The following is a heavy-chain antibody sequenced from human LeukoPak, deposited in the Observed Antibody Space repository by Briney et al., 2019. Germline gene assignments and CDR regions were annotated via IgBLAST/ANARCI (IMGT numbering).Heavy chain of an antibody. CDR2: IFGDGGST. CDR3: AKTHSSSWHPLDF. CDR1: GFPFSSYA. V-gene: IGHV3-23*01. J-gene: IGHJ4*02. Sequence: GGSLRLSCAASGFPFSSYAMSWVRQAPGKGLEWVSAIFGDGGSTYYADSVKGRFTISRDNSNNTLYLQMNNLRAEDTAVYYCAKTHSSSWHPLDFWGQGTLVTVSS. D-gene: IGHD6-13*01.